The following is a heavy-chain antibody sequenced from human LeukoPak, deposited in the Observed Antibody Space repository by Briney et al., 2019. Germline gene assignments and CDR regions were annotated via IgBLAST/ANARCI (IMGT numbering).Heavy chain of an antibody. CDR2: INHSGST. D-gene: IGHD3-10*01. V-gene: IGHV4-34*01. CDR1: GGSFSGYY. CDR3: ARGRSYYYGSGSHRPFDP. J-gene: IGHJ5*02. Sequence: SETLSLTCAVYGGSFSGYYWSWIRQPPGKGPEWIGEINHSGSTNYNPSLKSRVTISVDTSKNQFSLKLSSVTAADTAVYYCARGRSYYYGSGSHRPFDPWDQGTLVTVSS.